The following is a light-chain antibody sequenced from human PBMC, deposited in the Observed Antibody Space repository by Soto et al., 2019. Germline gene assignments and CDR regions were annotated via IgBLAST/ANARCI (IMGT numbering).Light chain of an antibody. V-gene: IGLV2-14*03. J-gene: IGLJ1*01. CDR1: SSDVGGYNY. Sequence: QSVLTQPASVSGSPGQSITISCTGTSSDVGGYNYVSWYQHHPGKAPKLMIFDVSNRPSGVSNRFSGSKSGNTASLTIFGLRPEDEADYYCSSYTTSNTRQIVFGTGTKVTVL. CDR3: SSYTTSNTRQIV. CDR2: DVS.